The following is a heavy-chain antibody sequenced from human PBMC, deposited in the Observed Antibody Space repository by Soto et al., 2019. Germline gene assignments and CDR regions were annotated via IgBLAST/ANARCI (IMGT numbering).Heavy chain of an antibody. V-gene: IGHV1-69*13. Sequence: GASVKVSCKASGGTFSSYAISWVRQAPGQGLEWMGGIIPIFGTANYAQKFQGRVTITADESTSTAYMELSSLRSEDTAVYYCARECSSTSCYTQSDPWGQGTLVTVSS. CDR2: IIPIFGTA. D-gene: IGHD2-2*02. J-gene: IGHJ5*02. CDR3: ARECSSTSCYTQSDP. CDR1: GGTFSSYA.